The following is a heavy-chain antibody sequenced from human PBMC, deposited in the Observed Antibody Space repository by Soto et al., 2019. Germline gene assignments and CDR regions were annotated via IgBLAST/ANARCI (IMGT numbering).Heavy chain of an antibody. J-gene: IGHJ4*02. Sequence: SETLSLTCTVSGCSISSSSYYWGWIRQTPGKGLEWIGYIFYFGSTNYNPSLKSRVTLSIDTSKNQLSLKLSSVTAADTAVYYCARHSPDFDWLSQFDYWGQGTLVTVS. D-gene: IGHD3-9*01. CDR1: GCSISSSSYY. CDR2: IFYFGST. CDR3: ARHSPDFDWLSQFDY. V-gene: IGHV4-61*05.